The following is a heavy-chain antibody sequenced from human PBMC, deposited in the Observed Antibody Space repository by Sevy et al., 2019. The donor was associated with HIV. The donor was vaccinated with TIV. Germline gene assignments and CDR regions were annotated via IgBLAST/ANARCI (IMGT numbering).Heavy chain of an antibody. D-gene: IGHD6-13*01. CDR2: ISAYNGNT. V-gene: IGHV1-18*04. Sequence: ASVKVSCKASGYTFTSYGISWVRQAPGQGLEWMGWISAYNGNTNYAQKLQGRVTMTTDTSTSTAYMELRSLRSDDTAVYYCARWGSSWFNYYYYYDMDVWGKGTTVTVSS. J-gene: IGHJ6*03. CDR3: ARWGSSWFNYYYYYDMDV. CDR1: GYTFTSYG.